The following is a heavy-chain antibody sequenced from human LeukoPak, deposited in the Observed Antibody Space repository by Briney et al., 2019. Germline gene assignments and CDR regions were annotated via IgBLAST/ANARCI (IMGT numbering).Heavy chain of an antibody. Sequence: ASVKVSCKASGYTFTGYYIHWVRQAPGQGLEWMGRINPNSGGTNYAQQFQGRVTMTRDTSISTALMELSRLTSDDTAVYYCARDTSSGWYGVDYWGQGTLVTVSS. V-gene: IGHV1-2*06. J-gene: IGHJ4*02. CDR1: GYTFTGYY. CDR3: ARDTSSGWYGVDY. CDR2: INPNSGGT. D-gene: IGHD6-19*01.